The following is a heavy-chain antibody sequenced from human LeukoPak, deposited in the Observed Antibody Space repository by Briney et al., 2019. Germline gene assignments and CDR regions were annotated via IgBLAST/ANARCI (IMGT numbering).Heavy chain of an antibody. V-gene: IGHV1-69*01. CDR1: GGTFSSYA. CDR3: ATNTIFGVVIMGGYYMDV. D-gene: IGHD3-3*01. J-gene: IGHJ6*03. Sequence: GSSVKVSCKASGGTFSSYAISWVRQAPGQGLEWMGGIIPIFGTANYAQKFQGRVTITADESTSTAYMELSSLRSEDTAVYYCATNTIFGVVIMGGYYMDVWGKGTTVTVSS. CDR2: IIPIFGTA.